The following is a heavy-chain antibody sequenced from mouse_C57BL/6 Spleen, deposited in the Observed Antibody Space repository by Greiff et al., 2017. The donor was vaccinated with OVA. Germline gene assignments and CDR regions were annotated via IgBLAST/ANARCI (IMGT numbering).Heavy chain of an antibody. Sequence: ESGPGLVKPSQSLSLTCSVTGYSITSGYYWNWIRQFPGNKLEWMGYISYDGSNNYNPSRKNRISINRDTSKNQFFLKLNSVTTEDTATYYCARDPYYYGSSLFDYWGQGTTLTVSS. J-gene: IGHJ2*01. CDR2: ISYDGSN. V-gene: IGHV3-6*01. CDR1: GYSITSGYY. CDR3: ARDPYYYGSSLFDY. D-gene: IGHD1-1*01.